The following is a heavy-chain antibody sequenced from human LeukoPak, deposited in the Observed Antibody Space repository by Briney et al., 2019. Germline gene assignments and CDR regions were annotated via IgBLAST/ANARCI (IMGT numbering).Heavy chain of an antibody. Sequence: SETLSLTCTVSGGSISSYYWSWIRQPAGMGLEWIGRIFSSGSTNYNPSLKGRVTMAVDTSKNQFSLNLNSVIAADTAMYYCARGINIGDSRFFDPWGQGILVTVSS. J-gene: IGHJ5*02. CDR1: GGSISSYY. D-gene: IGHD6-13*01. CDR3: ARGINIGDSRFFDP. V-gene: IGHV4-4*07. CDR2: IFSSGST.